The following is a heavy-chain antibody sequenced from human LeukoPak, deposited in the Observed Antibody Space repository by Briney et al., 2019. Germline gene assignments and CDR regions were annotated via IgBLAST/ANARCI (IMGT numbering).Heavy chain of an antibody. CDR1: GFTFDDYA. D-gene: IGHD5-12*01. Sequence: PGRSLRLSCAASGFTFDDYAMHWVRRAPGKGLEWVSGISWNSGSIGYADSVKGRFTISRDNAKNSLYLQMNSLGAEDMALYYCAIDTNSGYALPRGYFDYWGQGTLVTVSS. CDR3: AIDTNSGYALPRGYFDY. CDR2: ISWNSGSI. J-gene: IGHJ4*02. V-gene: IGHV3-9*03.